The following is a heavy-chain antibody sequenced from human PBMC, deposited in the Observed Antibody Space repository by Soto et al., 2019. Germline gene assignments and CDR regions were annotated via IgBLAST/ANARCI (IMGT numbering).Heavy chain of an antibody. Sequence: GGSLRLSCAASGFRFSDYSMNWVRQAPGRGLEWVSYISSSSFTIHYADSVEGRFAISRDNSKNTLYLQMNSLRAEDTAVYYCARDSRYNWNPYYYYGMDVWGQGTTVTVSS. CDR2: ISSSSFTI. CDR1: GFRFSDYS. J-gene: IGHJ6*02. V-gene: IGHV3-48*01. CDR3: ARDSRYNWNPYYYYGMDV. D-gene: IGHD1-20*01.